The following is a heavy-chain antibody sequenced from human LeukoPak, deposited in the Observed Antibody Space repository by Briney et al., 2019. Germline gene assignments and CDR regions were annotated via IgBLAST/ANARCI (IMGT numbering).Heavy chain of an antibody. Sequence: SETLSLTCAVYGYSISSSNWWGWIRQPPGKGLEWIGYIYYSGSIYYNPSLKSRVTMSVDTTKNQFSLKLSAVTAVDTAVYYCARSSSSWHAPYYYYYMDVWGKGTTVTVSS. D-gene: IGHD6-13*01. J-gene: IGHJ6*03. CDR3: ARSSSSWHAPYYYYYMDV. V-gene: IGHV4-28*05. CDR1: GYSISSSNW. CDR2: IYYSGSI.